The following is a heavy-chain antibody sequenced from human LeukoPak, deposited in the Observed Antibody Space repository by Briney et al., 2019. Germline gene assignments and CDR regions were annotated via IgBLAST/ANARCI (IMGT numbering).Heavy chain of an antibody. J-gene: IGHJ5*02. CDR1: GGSFSGYY. V-gene: IGHV4-34*01. CDR2: INHSGST. D-gene: IGHD3-10*01. Sequence: PSETLSLTCAVYGGSFSGYYWSWIRQPPGKGLEWIGEINHSGSTNYNPSLKSRVTMSVDTSKNQFSLKLSSVTAADTAVYYCARAHYYGSGSYFNWFDPWGQGTLVTVSS. CDR3: ARAHYYGSGSYFNWFDP.